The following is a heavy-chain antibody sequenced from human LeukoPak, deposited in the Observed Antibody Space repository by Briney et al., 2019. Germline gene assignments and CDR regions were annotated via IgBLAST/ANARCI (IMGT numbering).Heavy chain of an antibody. V-gene: IGHV3-30*04. CDR3: AKEGGDCSGGSCPPR. CDR1: GFTFSSYA. D-gene: IGHD2-15*01. CDR2: ISYDGSNK. J-gene: IGHJ4*02. Sequence: GGSLRLSCAASGFTFSSYAMHWVRQAPGKGLEWVAVISYDGSNKYYADSVKGRFTISRDNSKNTLYLQMNSLRAEDTAVYYCAKEGGDCSGGSCPPRWGQGTLVTVSS.